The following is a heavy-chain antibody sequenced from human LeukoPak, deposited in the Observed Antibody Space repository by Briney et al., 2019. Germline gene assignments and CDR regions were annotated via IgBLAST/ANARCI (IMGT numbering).Heavy chain of an antibody. CDR1: GYTFTGYY. CDR3: ARVYPLTTLTSFDY. CDR2: INPNSGGT. Sequence: ASVKVSCKASGYTFTGYYMHWVRQAPGQGLEWMGWINPNSGGTNYAQKFQGRVTMTRDTSISTAYMELSRLRSDDTAVYYCARVYPLTTLTSFDYWGQGTLVTVSS. J-gene: IGHJ4*02. V-gene: IGHV1-2*02. D-gene: IGHD4-17*01.